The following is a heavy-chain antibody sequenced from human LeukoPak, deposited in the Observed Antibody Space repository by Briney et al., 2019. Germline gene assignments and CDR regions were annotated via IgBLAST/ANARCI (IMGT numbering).Heavy chain of an antibody. CDR3: ARIGASGLYYYYYYMDV. Sequence: GGSLRLSCAASGFTFSSYEMNRVRQAPGKGLEWVSYISSSDSTIYYADSVKGRFTISRDNAKNSLYLQMNSLRAEDTALYYCARIGASGLYYYYYYMDVWGKGTTVTVSS. CDR1: GFTFSSYE. D-gene: IGHD1-26*01. V-gene: IGHV3-48*03. J-gene: IGHJ6*03. CDR2: ISSSDSTI.